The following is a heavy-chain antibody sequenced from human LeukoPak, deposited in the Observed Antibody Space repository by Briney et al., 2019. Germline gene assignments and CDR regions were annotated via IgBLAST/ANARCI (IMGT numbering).Heavy chain of an antibody. CDR1: GGSFSGYY. Sequence: SETLSLTCAVYGGSFSGYYWSWIRHPPGKGLEGIGEINHSGSTNYNPSLKSRVTISVDTSKNQFSLKLSSVTAADTAVYYCARTFRESYYDFWSGYSTLDYWGQGTLVTVSS. CDR2: INHSGST. V-gene: IGHV4-34*01. CDR3: ARTFRESYYDFWSGYSTLDY. J-gene: IGHJ4*02. D-gene: IGHD3-3*01.